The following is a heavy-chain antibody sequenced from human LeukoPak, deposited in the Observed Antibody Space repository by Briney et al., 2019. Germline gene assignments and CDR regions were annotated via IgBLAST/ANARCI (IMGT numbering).Heavy chain of an antibody. J-gene: IGHJ4*02. V-gene: IGHV1-3*01. CDR3: ARVEGSWFPFDY. CDR1: GYTFTSYA. D-gene: IGHD6-13*01. CDR2: INAGNGNT. Sequence: ASVKVSCKASGYTFTSYAMHWVRQAPGQRLEWMGWINAGNGNTKYSQKFQGRVTITRDTSASTAYMELSNLRSEDTAVYYCARVEGSWFPFDYWGQGTLVTVSS.